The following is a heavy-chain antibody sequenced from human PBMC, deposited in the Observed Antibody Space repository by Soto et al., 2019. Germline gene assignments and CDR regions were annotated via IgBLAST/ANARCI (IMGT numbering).Heavy chain of an antibody. CDR2: VYYSGST. CDR1: GGSISSYY. D-gene: IGHD5-18*01. CDR3: ARGGTAMVRALRPHYFDY. Sequence: LSLTCTVSGGSISSYYWSWIRQPPGKGLEWIGYVYYSGSTNYNPSLKSRVTISVDTSKNQFSLKLSSVTAADTAVYYCARGGTAMVRALRPHYFDYWGQGTLVTVSS. J-gene: IGHJ4*02. V-gene: IGHV4-59*01.